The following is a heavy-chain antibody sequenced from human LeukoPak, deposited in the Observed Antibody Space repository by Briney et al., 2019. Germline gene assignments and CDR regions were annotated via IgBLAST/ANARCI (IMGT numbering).Heavy chain of an antibody. CDR1: GFTFSKYG. CDR3: ASGDTTGYSGDAFNI. D-gene: IGHD3-22*01. V-gene: IGHV3-33*03. Sequence: GGSLRLSCVASGFTFSKYGMHWVRQAPGKGLEWVAIIWYDGSNKYYADSVKGRFTISRDTSKNTLYMQMDSLRAEDTAVYYCASGDTTGYSGDAFNIWGQGAMVTVSS. CDR2: IWYDGSNK. J-gene: IGHJ3*02.